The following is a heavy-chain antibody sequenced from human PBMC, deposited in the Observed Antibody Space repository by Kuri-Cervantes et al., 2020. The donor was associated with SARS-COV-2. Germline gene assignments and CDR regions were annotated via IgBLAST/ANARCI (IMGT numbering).Heavy chain of an antibody. CDR2: IYHSGST. CDR1: GYSISSGYY. Sequence: SETLSLTCTVSGYSISSGYYWGWIRQPPGKGLEWIGSIYHSGSTYYNPSLKSRVTISVDTSKNQFSLKLSSVTAADTAVYYCARVGPGDVWGKGTTVTVSS. CDR3: ARVGPGDV. V-gene: IGHV4-38-2*02. J-gene: IGHJ6*04.